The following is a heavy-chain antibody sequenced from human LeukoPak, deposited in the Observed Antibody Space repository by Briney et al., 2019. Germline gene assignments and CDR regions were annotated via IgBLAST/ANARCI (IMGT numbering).Heavy chain of an antibody. CDR1: GGSISGYY. CDR2: IYYTGST. CDR3: ASRGYSGYERFDY. V-gene: IGHV4-59*08. D-gene: IGHD5-12*01. Sequence: SETLSLTCTVSGGSISGYYWSWIRQPPGKGLEWIGYIYYTGSTNYNPSLKSRVTISVDTSKNQFSLKLSSVTAADTAVYYCASRGYSGYERFDYWGQGTLVTVSA. J-gene: IGHJ4*02.